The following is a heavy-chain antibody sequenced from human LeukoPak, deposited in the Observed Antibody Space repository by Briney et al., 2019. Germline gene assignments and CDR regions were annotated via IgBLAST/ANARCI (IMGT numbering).Heavy chain of an antibody. J-gene: IGHJ4*02. CDR3: AHTSTRIAIAGFDS. D-gene: IGHD1-14*01. CDR2: IYWNDDK. Sequence: SGPTLVKPTQTLTLTCTFSGFPLSSGVGVGWIRQPPGKALEWLALIYWNDDKPYNPSLKSRLTITKDTSKNQVVLRMTNVDPVDTATYYCAHTSTRIAIAGFDSWGQGTLVTVSS. V-gene: IGHV2-5*01. CDR1: GFPLSSGVG.